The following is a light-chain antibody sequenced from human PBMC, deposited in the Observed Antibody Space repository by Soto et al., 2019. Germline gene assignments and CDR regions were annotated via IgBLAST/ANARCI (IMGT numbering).Light chain of an antibody. CDR1: QSIHSY. V-gene: IGKV1-39*01. CDR3: QQSYRTPRT. J-gene: IGKJ1*01. Sequence: DIQMTQSPSSLSASVGDRVTITCRASQSIHSYLNWYQQKAGKAPKLLLYAASSLQSGVPSRFSGSGFGTDFTLTISSLQPEDFATYYCQQSYRTPRTFGQGTKVEIK. CDR2: AAS.